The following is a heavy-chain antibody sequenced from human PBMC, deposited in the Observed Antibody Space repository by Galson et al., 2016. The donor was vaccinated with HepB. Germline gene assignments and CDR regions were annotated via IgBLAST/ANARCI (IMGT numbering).Heavy chain of an antibody. CDR3: TRDAGSWSWLGD. V-gene: IGHV3-48*03. Sequence: SLRLSCAAFGFTFSRYEMNWVRQAPGKGLEWVSYISSSGTTIYYADSVKGRFTISRDNAKNSLYLQMDSLKTEDTAMYFCTRDAGSWSWLGDWGRGALVTVAS. CDR1: GFTFSRYE. J-gene: IGHJ4*02. CDR2: ISSSGTTI. D-gene: IGHD1-26*01.